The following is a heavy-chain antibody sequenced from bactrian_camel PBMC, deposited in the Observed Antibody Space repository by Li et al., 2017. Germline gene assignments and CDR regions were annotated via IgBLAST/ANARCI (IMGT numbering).Heavy chain of an antibody. CDR3: ATEGVLQGLDY. D-gene: IGHD3*01. CDR2: IDEDGST. V-gene: IGHV3S53*01. Sequence: HVQLVESGGGSVQAGGSLRLACVVSGYIYSSYCVAWFRQGPGKEREGVAAIDEDGSTSYADSVKGRFTISRDNAKSTVYLQMNSLKREDTAVYYCATEGVLQGLDYWGQGTQVT. CDR1: GYIYSSYC. J-gene: IGHJ4*01.